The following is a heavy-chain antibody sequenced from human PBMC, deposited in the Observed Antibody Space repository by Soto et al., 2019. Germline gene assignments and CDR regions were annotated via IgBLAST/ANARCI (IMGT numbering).Heavy chain of an antibody. D-gene: IGHD2-15*01. CDR2: ISYDGSNK. J-gene: IGHJ4*02. Sequence: GGSLRLSCAASGFTFSSYGMHWVRQAPGKGLEWVAVISYDGSNKYYADSVKGRFTISRDNSKNTLYLQMNSLRAEDTAVYYCAKDSTAVVTPILVYWGQGTLVTVSS. V-gene: IGHV3-30*18. CDR1: GFTFSSYG. CDR3: AKDSTAVVTPILVY.